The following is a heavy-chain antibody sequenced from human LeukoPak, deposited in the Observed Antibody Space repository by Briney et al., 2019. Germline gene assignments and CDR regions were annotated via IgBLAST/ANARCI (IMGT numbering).Heavy chain of an antibody. CDR2: INHSGST. Sequence: SETLSLTCTVSGGSISSSTYYWGWIRQPPGKGLEWIGEINHSGSTNYNPSLKSRVTISVDTSKNQFSLKLSSVTAADTAVYYCARHVYPYYYYYMDVWGKGTTVTVSS. CDR3: ARHVYPYYYYYMDV. V-gene: IGHV4-39*01. CDR1: GGSISSSTYY. D-gene: IGHD5/OR15-5a*01. J-gene: IGHJ6*03.